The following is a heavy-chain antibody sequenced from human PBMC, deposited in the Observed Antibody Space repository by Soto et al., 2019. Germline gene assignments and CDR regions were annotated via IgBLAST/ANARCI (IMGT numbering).Heavy chain of an antibody. V-gene: IGHV1-2*04. CDR3: AIYPGYSSSPVAFDI. CDR2: INPNSGGT. Sequence: SVKVSCKAPGYTFTGYYMHWVRQAPAQGLEWMGWINPNSGGTNYAQKFQGWVTMTRDTSISTAYMELSRLRSDDTAVYYCAIYPGYSSSPVAFDICDKAIMRTVSS. D-gene: IGHD6-6*01. CDR1: GYTFTGYY. J-gene: IGHJ3*02.